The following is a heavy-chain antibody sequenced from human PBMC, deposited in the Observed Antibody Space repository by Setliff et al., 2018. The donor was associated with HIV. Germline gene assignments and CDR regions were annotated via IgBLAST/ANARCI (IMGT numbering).Heavy chain of an antibody. CDR2: ISGSGDDT. V-gene: IGHV3-23*01. CDR1: EFTFSSYG. Sequence: GSLRLSCVASEFTFSSYGMTWVRQVPGKGLAWVSCISGSGDDTYYADSVKGRFTISRDNSKNTLYLQMNSLRAEDTAVCYCAREAVWSDAFDIWGQGTMVTVSS. D-gene: IGHD1-1*01. CDR3: AREAVWSDAFDI. J-gene: IGHJ3*02.